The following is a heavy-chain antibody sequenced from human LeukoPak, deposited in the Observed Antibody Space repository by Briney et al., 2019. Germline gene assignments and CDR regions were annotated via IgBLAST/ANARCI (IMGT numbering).Heavy chain of an antibody. D-gene: IGHD3-10*01. V-gene: IGHV4-59*08. CDR1: GGSITTYY. CDR3: AATMVRGVHTHFDY. Sequence: SETLSLTCTVSGGSITTYYWSWIRQPPGKGLEWIGYVYYSGSTNYNPSLKSRVTISVDTSKNQFSLKLSSVTAADTAVYYCAATMVRGVHTHFDYWGQGTLVTVSS. J-gene: IGHJ4*02. CDR2: VYYSGST.